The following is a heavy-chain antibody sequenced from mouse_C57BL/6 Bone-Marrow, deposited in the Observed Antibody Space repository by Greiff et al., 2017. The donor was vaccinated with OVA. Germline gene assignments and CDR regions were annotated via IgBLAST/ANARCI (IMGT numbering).Heavy chain of an antibody. D-gene: IGHD2-3*01. CDR1: GYAFSSSW. CDR3: ARNGYYSFDY. J-gene: IGHJ2*01. V-gene: IGHV1-82*01. CDR2: IYPGDGDT. Sequence: VQLVESGPELVKPGASVKISCKASGYAFSSSWMNWVKQRPGKGLEWIGRIYPGDGDTNYNGKFKGKATLTADKSSSTAYMQLSSLTSEDSAVYFCARNGYYSFDYWGQGTTLTVSS.